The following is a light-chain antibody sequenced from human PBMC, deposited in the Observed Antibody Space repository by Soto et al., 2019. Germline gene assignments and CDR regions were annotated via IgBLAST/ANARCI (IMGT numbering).Light chain of an antibody. J-gene: IGKJ1*01. Sequence: EKVMTQSPATLSVSPGERATLSCRASQSVSSDLAWYQQKPGQAPRLLIYGASTRATGIPARFSGSGSGTEFTLIISSLQSEDFAVYFCQQYNNWPWTLGQGTKVDIK. CDR2: GAS. CDR3: QQYNNWPWT. V-gene: IGKV3-15*01. CDR1: QSVSSD.